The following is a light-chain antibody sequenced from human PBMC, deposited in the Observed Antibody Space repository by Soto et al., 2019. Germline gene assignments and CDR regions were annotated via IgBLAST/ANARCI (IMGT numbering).Light chain of an antibody. CDR3: LLYYGGAVI. CDR1: TGAVTSGHY. V-gene: IGLV7-43*01. J-gene: IGLJ2*01. Sequence: QTVVTQEPSLTVSPGGTVTLTCASSTGAVTSGHYANWLQQKPGQAPRALIYSIDTKHSWTPARFSGSLLGGKAALTLSGVRPEDEADYYCLLYYGGAVIFGGGTKVTVL. CDR2: SID.